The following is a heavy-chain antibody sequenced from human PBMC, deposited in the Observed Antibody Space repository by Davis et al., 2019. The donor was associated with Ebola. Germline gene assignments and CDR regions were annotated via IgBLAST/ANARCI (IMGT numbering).Heavy chain of an antibody. Sequence: GGSLRLSCKGSGYSFTSYWIAWVRQIPGKGLECMGIIFAGDSDTKYSPSFQGHVTISADKSISTAYLQWSSLKASDTAMYYCARMGYSSSPGVDYWGQGTLVTVSS. J-gene: IGHJ4*02. V-gene: IGHV5-51*01. CDR1: GYSFTSYW. CDR3: ARMGYSSSPGVDY. CDR2: IFAGDSDT. D-gene: IGHD6-6*01.